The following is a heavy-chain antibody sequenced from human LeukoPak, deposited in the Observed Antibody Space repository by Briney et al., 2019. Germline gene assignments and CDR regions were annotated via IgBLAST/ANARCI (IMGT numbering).Heavy chain of an antibody. CDR2: ISSSSSYI. CDR3: ARNQSYAKSITTFGVVTSFDY. J-gene: IGHJ4*02. V-gene: IGHV3-21*01. Sequence: PGGSLRLSCAASGFTFSSYSMNWVRQAPGKGLEWVSSISSSSSYIYYADSVKGRFTISRDNAKNSLYLQMNSLRAEDTAVYYCARNQSYAKSITTFGVVTSFDYWGQGTLVTVSS. D-gene: IGHD3-3*01. CDR1: GFTFSSYS.